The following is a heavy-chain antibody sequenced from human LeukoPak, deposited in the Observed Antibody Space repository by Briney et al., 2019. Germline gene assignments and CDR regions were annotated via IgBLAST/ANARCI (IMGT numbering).Heavy chain of an antibody. J-gene: IGHJ4*02. CDR3: ARISRGELPTF. V-gene: IGHV3-13*01. D-gene: IGHD1-7*01. CDR1: GFTFSSYD. Sequence: GGSLRLSCAASGFTFSSYDMHWVRQATGKGLEWVSAIGTAGDTYFPGSVKGRFTISRENAKNSLYLQMNSLRVEDTAIYYCARISRGELPTFWGQGTLVIVSS. CDR2: IGTAGDT.